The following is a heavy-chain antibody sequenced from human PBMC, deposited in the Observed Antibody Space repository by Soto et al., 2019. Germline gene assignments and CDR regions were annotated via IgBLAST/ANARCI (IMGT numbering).Heavy chain of an antibody. V-gene: IGHV3-49*03. D-gene: IGHD2-2*01. Sequence: PGGSLRLSCTASGFTFGDYAMSWFRQAPGKGQEWVGFIRSKAYGGTTEYAASVKGRFTISRDDSKSIAYLQMNSLKTEDTAVYYCIRVRSVVPAAMDYYYYYGMDVWGQGTTVTVSS. CDR2: IRSKAYGGTT. J-gene: IGHJ6*02. CDR3: IRVRSVVPAAMDYYYYYGMDV. CDR1: GFTFGDYA.